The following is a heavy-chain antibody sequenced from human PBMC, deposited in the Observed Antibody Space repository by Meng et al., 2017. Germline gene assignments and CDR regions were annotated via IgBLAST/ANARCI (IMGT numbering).Heavy chain of an antibody. Sequence: ASVKVSCKASGYTFTGYYMHWVRQAPGQGLEWMEWINPNSGGTNYAQKFQGRVTMTRDTSISTAYMELSRLRSDDTAVYYCARYYYDSSGYYFSAFDIWGQGTMVTVSS. CDR3: ARYYYDSSGYYFSAFDI. V-gene: IGHV1-2*02. D-gene: IGHD3-22*01. J-gene: IGHJ3*02. CDR2: INPNSGGT. CDR1: GYTFTGYY.